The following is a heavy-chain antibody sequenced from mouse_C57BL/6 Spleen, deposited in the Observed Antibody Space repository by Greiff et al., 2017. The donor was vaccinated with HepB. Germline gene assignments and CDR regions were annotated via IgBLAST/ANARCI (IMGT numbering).Heavy chain of an antibody. J-gene: IGHJ2*01. CDR3: ANGYYFDY. Sequence: EVKVVESGGGLVKPGGSLKLSCAASGFTFSDYGMHWVPQAPEKGLEWVAYISSGSSTIYYADTVKGRFPISRDNAKNTLFLQMTSLRSEDTAMYYCANGYYFDYWGQGTTLTVSS. CDR2: ISSGSSTI. CDR1: GFTFSDYG. V-gene: IGHV5-17*01.